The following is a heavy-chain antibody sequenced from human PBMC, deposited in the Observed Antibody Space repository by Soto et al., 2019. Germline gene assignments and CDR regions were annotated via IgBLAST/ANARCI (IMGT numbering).Heavy chain of an antibody. CDR2: IYPCDSDT. Sequence: PGESLKISCNGSEYTFTSYCIGLVPQIPWKALDWMWMIYPCDSDTRYSPSFQGQVTISADKCMSTAYLQWSSLKASDTAMYYCARDNSGFYGMDVWGQGPTVTVYS. J-gene: IGHJ6*02. CDR3: ARDNSGFYGMDV. V-gene: IGHV5-51*01. CDR1: EYTFTSYC. D-gene: IGHD5-12*01.